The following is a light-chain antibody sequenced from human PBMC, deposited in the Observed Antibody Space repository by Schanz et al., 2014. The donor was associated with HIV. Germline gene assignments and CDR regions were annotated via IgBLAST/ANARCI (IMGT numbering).Light chain of an antibody. CDR1: NSNIGSYY. Sequence: QSVLTQPPSASGTPGQGVTISCSGSNSNIGSYYVNWYQQFPGTAPRLLIHNDNQRPSGVPDRFSGSKSGTSASLAISGLQSEDEADYYCAAWDVNLNGPVFGGGTKLTVL. J-gene: IGLJ2*01. CDR2: NDN. V-gene: IGLV1-44*01. CDR3: AAWDVNLNGPV.